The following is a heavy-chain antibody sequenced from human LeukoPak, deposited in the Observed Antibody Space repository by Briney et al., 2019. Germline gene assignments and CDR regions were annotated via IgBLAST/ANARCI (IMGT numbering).Heavy chain of an antibody. CDR2: ISGGGGST. CDR3: AKAMPTLDD. V-gene: IGHV3-23*01. D-gene: IGHD2-15*01. CDR1: GFTFSSYA. J-gene: IGHJ4*02. Sequence: PGGSRRFSVAASGFTFSSYAMSGFRQPPGKGREWVSAISGGGGSTYYADSVKGRFTISRDNSKNTLYLQMNSLRAEDTAVYYCAKAMPTLDDWGQGTLVTVSS.